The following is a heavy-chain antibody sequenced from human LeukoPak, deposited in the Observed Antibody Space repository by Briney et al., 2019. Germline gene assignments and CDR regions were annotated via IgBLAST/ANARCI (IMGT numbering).Heavy chain of an antibody. CDR1: GASFNSDDQY. D-gene: IGHD3-22*01. V-gene: IGHV4-31*03. J-gene: IGHJ4*02. CDR2: IHPSGML. CDR3: SRGLDSRKLGY. Sequence: NPSETLSLTCTVSGASFNSDDQYWHWIRQSPGKGLEWIGSIHPSGMLYNNPSLESRVTMSRDTSKNQFSLNLNSVTAADTAVYFCSRGLDSRKLGYWGQGIVVTVSS.